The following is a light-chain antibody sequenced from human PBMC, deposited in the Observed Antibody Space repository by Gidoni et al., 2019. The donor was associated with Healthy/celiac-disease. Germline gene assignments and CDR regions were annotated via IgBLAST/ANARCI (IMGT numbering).Light chain of an antibody. CDR3: QQRSNWPLT. V-gene: IGKV3-11*01. Sequence: EIVLTQSPATLSLSPRERATLSCRASQSVSSYLAWYQQKPGQAPRLLIYDASNRATGIPARFSGSGSGTDFTITISSLEPEDFAVYYCQQRSNWPLTFGGGTKVEIK. J-gene: IGKJ4*01. CDR1: QSVSSY. CDR2: DAS.